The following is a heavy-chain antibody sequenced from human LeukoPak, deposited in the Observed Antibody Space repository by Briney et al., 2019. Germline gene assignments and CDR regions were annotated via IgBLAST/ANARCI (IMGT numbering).Heavy chain of an antibody. CDR2: MNPNSGNT. CDR3: ARGGNAVRGVLYGMDV. D-gene: IGHD3-10*01. V-gene: IGHV1-8*01. CDR1: GYTFTSYD. J-gene: IGHJ6*02. Sequence: VASVKLSCKASGYTFTSYDINWVRQATGQGLEWMGWMNPNSGNTGYAQKFQGRVTMTRNTSISTAYMELSSLRSEDTAVYYCARGGNAVRGVLYGMDVWGQGTTVTVSS.